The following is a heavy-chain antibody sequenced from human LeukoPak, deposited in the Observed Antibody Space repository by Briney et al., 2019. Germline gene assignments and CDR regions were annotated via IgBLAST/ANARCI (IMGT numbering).Heavy chain of an antibody. CDR1: GYSFTNYY. J-gene: IGHJ4*02. D-gene: IGHD3-9*01. CDR3: ARDQGLTGYFDY. V-gene: IGHV1-46*01. CDR2: INPGGGST. Sequence: GASVKVSCKTSGYSFTNYYIHWVRQAPGQGLQWMGIINPGGGSTNYAQKFQGRVTLTRDTSTSTVYMYLSSLRSEDTAVYFCARDQGLTGYFDYWGQGTLVTVSS.